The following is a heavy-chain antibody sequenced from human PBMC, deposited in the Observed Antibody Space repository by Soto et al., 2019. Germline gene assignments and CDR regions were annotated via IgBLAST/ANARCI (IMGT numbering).Heavy chain of an antibody. CDR3: ARDNKGGDADDY. V-gene: IGHV4-31*03. D-gene: IGHD3-16*01. CDR2: IYYIGST. Sequence: SETLSLTCTVSGGSISSGVYYWSWIRQHPGNGLEWIGNIYYIGSTYYDPSLKSRVTISVDTSKNQFSLKLSSVAAADTAVYYCARDNKGGDADDYWGQGTLVTVSS. CDR1: GGSISSGVYY. J-gene: IGHJ4*02.